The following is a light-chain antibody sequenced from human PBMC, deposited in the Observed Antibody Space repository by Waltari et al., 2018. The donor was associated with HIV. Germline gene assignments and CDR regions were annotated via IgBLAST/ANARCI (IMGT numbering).Light chain of an antibody. V-gene: IGLV1-47*01. CDR1: SSNIGRNY. CDR3: AAWDDNLSGL. CDR2: RNN. J-gene: IGLJ2*01. Sequence: QSALTQPASVSGSPGQSITISCTGTSSNIGRNYVCWYQQLPGTAPKLLIYRNNQRPSGVPDRFSGSKSGTSASLAISGLRSEDEGDYYCAAWDDNLSGLFGGGTKLTVL.